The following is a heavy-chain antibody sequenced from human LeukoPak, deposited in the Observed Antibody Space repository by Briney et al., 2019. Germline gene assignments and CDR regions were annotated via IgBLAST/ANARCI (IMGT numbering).Heavy chain of an antibody. V-gene: IGHV1-46*01. CDR2: INPSGGST. D-gene: IGHD3-10*02. CDR3: LVFLFVRGVIIIDY. CDR1: GYAFTSYY. Sequence: ASVKVSCKASGYAFTSYYMHWVRQAPGQGLEWMGIINPSGGSTSYAQKFQGRVTMTRDTSTSTVYMELSSLRSEDTAVYYCLVFLFVRGVIIIDYWGQGTLVTVSS. J-gene: IGHJ4*02.